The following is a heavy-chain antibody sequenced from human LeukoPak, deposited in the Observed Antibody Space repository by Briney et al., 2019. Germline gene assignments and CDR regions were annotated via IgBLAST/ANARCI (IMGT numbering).Heavy chain of an antibody. CDR1: GFTFSNYG. D-gene: IGHD6-13*01. Sequence: PGRSLRLSCAASGFTFSNYGMHWVRQAPGKGLEWVAVIWYDANTKYYSDAVEGRFTISRDNSKNTLYLQMNSLRAEDTAIYYCAKPYGRPEQQLGPGYFDYWGQGTLVTVSS. J-gene: IGHJ4*02. CDR2: IWYDANTK. V-gene: IGHV3-33*06. CDR3: AKPYGRPEQQLGPGYFDY.